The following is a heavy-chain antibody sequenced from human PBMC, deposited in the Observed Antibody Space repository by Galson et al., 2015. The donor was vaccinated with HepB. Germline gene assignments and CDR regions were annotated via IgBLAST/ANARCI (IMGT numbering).Heavy chain of an antibody. D-gene: IGHD3-3*01. V-gene: IGHV1-8*01. CDR3: ASGASLRTSGPLRFLEWLDAPSYMDV. J-gene: IGHJ6*03. CDR1: GYTFTSYD. CDR2: MNPNSGNT. Sequence: SVKVSCKASGYTFTSYDINWVRQATGQGLEWMGWMNPNSGNTGYAQKFQGRVTMTRNTSISTAYMELSSLRSEDTAVYYCASGASLRTSGPLRFLEWLDAPSYMDVWGKGTTVTVSS.